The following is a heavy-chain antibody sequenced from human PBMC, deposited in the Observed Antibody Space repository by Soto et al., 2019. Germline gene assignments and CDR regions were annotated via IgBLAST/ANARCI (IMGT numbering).Heavy chain of an antibody. CDR3: ASYYDFWSGYSFDP. Sequence: GASVKVSCKVSGYTLTELSMHWVRQAPGKGFEWMGGFDPEDGETIYAQKFQGRVTMTEDTSTDTAYMELSSLRSEDTAVYYCASYYDFWSGYSFDPWGQGTLVTVSS. J-gene: IGHJ5*02. CDR1: GYTLTELS. D-gene: IGHD3-3*01. CDR2: FDPEDGET. V-gene: IGHV1-24*01.